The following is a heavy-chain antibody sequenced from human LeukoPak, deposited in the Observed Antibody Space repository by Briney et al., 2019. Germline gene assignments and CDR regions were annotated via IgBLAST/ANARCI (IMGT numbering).Heavy chain of an antibody. J-gene: IGHJ6*02. Sequence: GGSLRLSCAASGFTFSSYAMHWVRQAPGKGLEWVAVISYDGSNKYYADSVKGRFTISRDNSKNTLYLQVNSLRAEDTAVYYCARDLPYFDWLSSPLYYYGMDVWGQGTTVTVSS. CDR2: ISYDGSNK. CDR3: ARDLPYFDWLSSPLYYYGMDV. V-gene: IGHV3-30*04. CDR1: GFTFSSYA. D-gene: IGHD3-9*01.